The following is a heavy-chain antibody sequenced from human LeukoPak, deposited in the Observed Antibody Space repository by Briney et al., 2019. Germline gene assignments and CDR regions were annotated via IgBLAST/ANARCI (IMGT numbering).Heavy chain of an antibody. CDR1: GFTFSSYS. D-gene: IGHD3-10*01. CDR3: ATYYYGSGSYHTVDY. CDR2: ISSSSSYI. Sequence: RGSLRLSCAASGFTFSSYSMNWVRQAPRKGLEWVSSISSSSSYIYYADSVKGRFTISRDNAKNSLYLQMNSLRAEDTAVYYCATYYYGSGSYHTVDYWGQGTLVTVSS. V-gene: IGHV3-21*01. J-gene: IGHJ4*02.